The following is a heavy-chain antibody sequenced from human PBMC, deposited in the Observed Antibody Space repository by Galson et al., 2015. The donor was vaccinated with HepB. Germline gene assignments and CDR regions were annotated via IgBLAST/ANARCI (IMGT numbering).Heavy chain of an antibody. CDR2: IIPLLGIP. CDR1: GGSFSSYA. CDR3: ARGGPEAFDY. J-gene: IGHJ4*02. V-gene: IGHV1-69*04. Sequence: SVKVSCKASGGSFSSYAIGWVRQAPGQGLEWMGRIIPLLGIPNNAQKFQGRVTTTADTSTNTAYMEMGSLTSEDTAVYFCARGGPEAFDYWGQGTLVTVSS.